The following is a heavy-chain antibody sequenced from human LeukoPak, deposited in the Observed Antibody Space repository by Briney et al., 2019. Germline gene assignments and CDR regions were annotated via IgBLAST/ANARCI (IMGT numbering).Heavy chain of an antibody. V-gene: IGHV4-34*01. J-gene: IGHJ4*02. CDR2: INHSGST. D-gene: IGHD3-10*01. CDR1: GGSFSGYY. Sequence: SETLSLTCAVYGGSFSGYYWSWIRQPPGKGLEWIREINHSGSTNYNPSLKSRVTISVDTSKNQFSLKLSSVTAADTAVYYCASGGAITMVRGVITYFDYWGQGTLVTVSS. CDR3: ASGGAITMVRGVITYFDY.